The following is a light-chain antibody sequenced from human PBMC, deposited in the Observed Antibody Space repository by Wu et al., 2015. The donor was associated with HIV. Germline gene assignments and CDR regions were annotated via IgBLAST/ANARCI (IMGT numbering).Light chain of an antibody. Sequence: DIQLTQSPSSLSASVGDRVTITCRASQDIDKSLAWYQQKPGRAPKLLLFGSSRLESGVPARFTCSGSGADHTLTISNLQPEDFATYYCQQYYSTTFTFGPGTKVN. CDR2: GSS. J-gene: IGKJ3*01. V-gene: IGKV1-NL1*01. CDR3: QQYYSTTFT. CDR1: QDIDKS.